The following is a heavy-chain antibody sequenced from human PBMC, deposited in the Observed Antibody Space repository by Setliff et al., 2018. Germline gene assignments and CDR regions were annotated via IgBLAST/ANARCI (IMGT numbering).Heavy chain of an antibody. V-gene: IGHV3-23*01. D-gene: IGHD6-13*01. CDR3: AKEKSSSTWYERKHFDC. CDR1: GFRISFREYW. Sequence: GGSLRLSCAASGFRISFREYWMFWVRQAPGKGLEWVSDIGGGDGTTYYADSVKGRFTISRDNSKNTLYLQMNSLRAEDTAVYYCAKEKSSSTWYERKHFDCWGQGTPVTVSS. CDR2: IGGGDGTT. J-gene: IGHJ4*02.